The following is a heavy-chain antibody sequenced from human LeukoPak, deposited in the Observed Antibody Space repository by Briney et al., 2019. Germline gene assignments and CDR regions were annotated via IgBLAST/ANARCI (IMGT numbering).Heavy chain of an antibody. D-gene: IGHD5-12*01. J-gene: IGHJ4*02. CDR1: GYSISSGYY. Sequence: SETLSLTCAVSGYSISSGYYWGWIRQPPGKGLEWIGSIYHSGSTYYNPSLKSRVTISVDTSKNQFSLKLSSVTAADTAVYYCARVEGGGYDYDFDYWGQGTLVTVSS. CDR3: ARVEGGGYDYDFDY. CDR2: IYHSGST. V-gene: IGHV4-38-2*01.